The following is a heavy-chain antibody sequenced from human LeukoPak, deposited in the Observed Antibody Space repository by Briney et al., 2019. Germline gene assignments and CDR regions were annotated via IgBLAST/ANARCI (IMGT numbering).Heavy chain of an antibody. V-gene: IGHV1-24*01. J-gene: IGHJ6*02. CDR3: ARVALWFGAATRDYYYGMDV. D-gene: IGHD3-10*01. CDR1: GYTLTELS. Sequence: ASVKVSCKVSGYTLTELSMHWVRQAPGKGLEWMGGFDPEDGETIYAQKFQGRVTITADESTSTAYMELSSLRSEDTAVYYCARVALWFGAATRDYYYGMDVWGQGTTVTVSS. CDR2: FDPEDGET.